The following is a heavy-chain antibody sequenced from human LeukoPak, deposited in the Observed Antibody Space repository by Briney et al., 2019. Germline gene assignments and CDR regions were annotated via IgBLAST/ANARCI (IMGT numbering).Heavy chain of an antibody. Sequence: GGSLRLSCAASGFTFTSYGMHWVRQAPGKGLEWVAFIRYDGNNRYYADSVRGRFTISRDDSKNTLYLQMNSLRPEDTAVYYCAKDRTIMAAHYFYNCMDVWGKGTTVTVSS. J-gene: IGHJ6*03. CDR2: IRYDGNNR. CDR3: AKDRTIMAAHYFYNCMDV. D-gene: IGHD5-24*01. V-gene: IGHV3-30*02. CDR1: GFTFTSYG.